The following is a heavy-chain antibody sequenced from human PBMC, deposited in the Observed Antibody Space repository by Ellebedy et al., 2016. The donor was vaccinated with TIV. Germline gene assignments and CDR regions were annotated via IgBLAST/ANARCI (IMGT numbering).Heavy chain of an antibody. CDR2: ISGNNGNT. Sequence: AASVKVSCKASGYPFSRYGISWVRQAPGQGLEWMGWISGNNGNTVYAQKLQGRVTMTTDTSTSTAYMDLRSLRSDDTAMYYCAREPNSGSYCDHWGQGTLVSVSS. CDR1: GYPFSRYG. D-gene: IGHD1-26*01. J-gene: IGHJ4*02. CDR3: AREPNSGSYCDH. V-gene: IGHV1-18*01.